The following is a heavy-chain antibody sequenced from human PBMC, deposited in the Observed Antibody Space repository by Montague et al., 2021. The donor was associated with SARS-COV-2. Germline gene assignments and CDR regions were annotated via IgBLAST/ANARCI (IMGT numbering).Heavy chain of an antibody. Sequence: SETLSLTCTVSGGSISSSTYYWGCNRQPPGQGLEWIGSLNYSGSTYYNPSLKSRVTISVDTSKNQFSLKLSTVTAADTAVYYCARLGLLWFGELCNWGQGTLVTVSS. CDR3: ARLGLLWFGELCN. D-gene: IGHD3-10*01. CDR2: LNYSGST. V-gene: IGHV4-39*01. CDR1: GGSISSSTYY. J-gene: IGHJ4*02.